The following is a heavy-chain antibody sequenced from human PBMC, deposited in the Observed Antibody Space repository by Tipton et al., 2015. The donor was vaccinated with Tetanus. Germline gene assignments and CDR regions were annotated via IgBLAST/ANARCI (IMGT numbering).Heavy chain of an antibody. CDR1: GFTFDDYA. J-gene: IGHJ4*02. Sequence: SLRLSCAASGFTFDDYAMHWVRQAPGKGLEWVSSIGWNSGGIAYADSVKGRFTISRDNAKNFLYLQMNSLRPEDTASYYCAKDSVAGGVANFGYWGQGTLGTVSS. CDR2: IGWNSGGI. D-gene: IGHD2-15*01. V-gene: IGHV3-9*01. CDR3: AKDSVAGGVANFGY.